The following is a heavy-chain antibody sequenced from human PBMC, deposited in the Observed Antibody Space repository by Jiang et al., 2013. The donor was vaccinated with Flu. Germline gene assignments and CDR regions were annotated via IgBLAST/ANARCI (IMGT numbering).Heavy chain of an antibody. Sequence: KPTQTLTLTCTFSGFSLSTSGVGVGWIRQPPGKALEWLALIYWDDDKRYSPSLKSRLTITKDTSKNQVVLTMTNMDPVDTATYYCAHRHGEQWLVGGWFDPWGQGTLVTVSS. CDR1: GFSLSTSGVG. CDR2: IYWDDDK. CDR3: AHRHGEQWLVGGWFDP. V-gene: IGHV2-5*02. J-gene: IGHJ5*02. D-gene: IGHD6-19*01.